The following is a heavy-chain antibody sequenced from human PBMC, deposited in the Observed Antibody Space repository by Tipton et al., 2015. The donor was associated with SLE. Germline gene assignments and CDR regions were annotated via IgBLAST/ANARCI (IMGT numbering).Heavy chain of an antibody. V-gene: IGHV4-34*01. CDR3: ARGGGKNTAMASNAFDI. J-gene: IGHJ3*02. CDR1: GGSFSDYY. CDR2: INHTGGT. D-gene: IGHD5-18*01. Sequence: TLSLTCAVYGGSFSDYYWSWIRQTPGEGLEWIGEINHTGGTNYNPSLESRVTMSVDTSKNQFSLKLSSVTAADTAVYYCARGGGKNTAMASNAFDIWGQGTRVTVSS.